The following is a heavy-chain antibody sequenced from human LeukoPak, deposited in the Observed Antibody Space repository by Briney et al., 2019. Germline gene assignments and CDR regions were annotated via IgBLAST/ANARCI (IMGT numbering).Heavy chain of an antibody. CDR3: AREQWGSYYDSLRADAFDI. CDR2: IYYSGST. CDR1: GGSISSGGYY. J-gene: IGHJ3*02. Sequence: SETLSLTCTVSGGSISSGGYYWSWIRQHPGKGLEWIGYIYYSGSTYYNPSLKSRVTISVDTSKNQFSLKLSSVTAADTAVYYCAREQWGSYYDSLRADAFDIWGQGTMVTVSS. V-gene: IGHV4-31*03. D-gene: IGHD3-22*01.